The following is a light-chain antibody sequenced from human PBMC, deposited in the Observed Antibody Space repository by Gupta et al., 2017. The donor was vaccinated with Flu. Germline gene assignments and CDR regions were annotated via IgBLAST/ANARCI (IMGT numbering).Light chain of an antibody. V-gene: IGKV3-15*01. CDR1: QRGSSN. Sequence: EIVMTQSPATPSVSPGERATLSCRAGQRGSSNLAWYQQKPGQAPRLLIYGASTRATGNPARVSGSGSGTEFTLTISSLQSEDFAIYCWQHYNNWPLTFGGGTKVEIK. CDR2: GAS. CDR3: QHYNNWPLT. J-gene: IGKJ4*01.